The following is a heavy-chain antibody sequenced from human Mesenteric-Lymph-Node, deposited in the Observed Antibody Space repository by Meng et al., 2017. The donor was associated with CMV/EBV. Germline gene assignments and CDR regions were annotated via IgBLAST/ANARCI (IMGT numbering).Heavy chain of an antibody. J-gene: IGHJ5*02. D-gene: IGHD3/OR15-3a*01. V-gene: IGHV3-23*01. CDR2: ISGSVGRT. Sequence: SSYVMTWVRQAPGKGLEWVSIISGSVGRTHYADSVNGRFTISRDNSNNTLYLQMNGLRVEDTAVYYCAKGQDYDFWTGYYSHNWFDPWGQGTLVTVSS. CDR3: AKGQDYDFWTGYYSHNWFDP. CDR1: SSYV.